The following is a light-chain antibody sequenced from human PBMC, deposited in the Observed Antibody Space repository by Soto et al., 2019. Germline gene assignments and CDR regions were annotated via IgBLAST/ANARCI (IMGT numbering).Light chain of an antibody. CDR3: QQYGSSPPYT. CDR1: QSVSNNY. J-gene: IGKJ2*01. Sequence: EVVLTQSPGTLSLSPGERATLSCRASQSVSNNYFAWYQQKPGQAPRLLIFGSSDRATGIPDRFSGSGSGTDFALTISRLEPEDVVVYYCQQYGSSPPYTFGQGTKLEIK. V-gene: IGKV3-20*01. CDR2: GSS.